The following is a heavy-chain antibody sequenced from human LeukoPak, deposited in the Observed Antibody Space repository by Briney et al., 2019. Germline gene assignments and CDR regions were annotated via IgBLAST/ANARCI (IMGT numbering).Heavy chain of an antibody. Sequence: SETLSLTCTVSGVSISSSNSYWGWIRQPPGKGLEWIGSIYYTGNTYYNASLKSRVTISVDTSKNQFSLKLSSVTAADTAVYYCARRVLDFDYWGQGTLVTVSS. V-gene: IGHV4-39*07. CDR3: ARRVLDFDY. D-gene: IGHD1-1*01. CDR1: GVSISSSNSY. J-gene: IGHJ4*02. CDR2: IYYTGNT.